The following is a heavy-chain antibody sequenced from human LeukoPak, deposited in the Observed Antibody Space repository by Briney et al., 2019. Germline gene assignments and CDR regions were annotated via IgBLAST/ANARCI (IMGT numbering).Heavy chain of an antibody. D-gene: IGHD3-10*01. J-gene: IGHJ4*02. CDR3: AREGYYGSGSPPSLYFDY. V-gene: IGHV3-30-3*01. Sequence: GGSLRLSCAASGFTFRNYVIHWVRQAPGKGLEWVAVTSSDLNVKLYADSVKGRFTISRDNSRSTLYLQMNSLRPEDTAIYYCAREGYYGSGSPPSLYFDYWGQGTLSPSPQ. CDR2: TSSDLNVK. CDR1: GFTFRNYV.